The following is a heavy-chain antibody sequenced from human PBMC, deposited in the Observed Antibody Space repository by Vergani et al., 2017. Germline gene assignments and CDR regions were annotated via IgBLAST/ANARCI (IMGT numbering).Heavy chain of an antibody. CDR2: VNQDGSEK. Sequence: EGQLVESGGDWVQRGGSLRLSCAASGFISSSYWMSWVRQAPGKGLEWVANVNQDGSEKYYVDSVRGRFTISRDNAKNSIYLQMNSLRAEYTAVYFCVRVPLIRRGSGNYGINNYHGMDVWGQGTTVIVSS. CDR3: VRVPLIRRGSGNYGINNYHGMDV. CDR1: GFISSSYW. D-gene: IGHD3-10*01. J-gene: IGHJ6*02. V-gene: IGHV3-7*01.